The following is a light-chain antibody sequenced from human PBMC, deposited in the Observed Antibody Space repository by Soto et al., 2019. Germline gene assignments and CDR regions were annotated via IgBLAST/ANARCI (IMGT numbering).Light chain of an antibody. J-gene: IGLJ1*01. Sequence: QSVLTQPPSASGSPGRSVTISCTGTPNDIGVYDFVSWYQHHPGKAPRLIIYEVVQRPSGVPDRFSGSKSGNTASLTVSGLQAADEADYFCKSYAGSNTYAFGSGTKVTVL. CDR2: EVV. CDR1: PNDIGVYDF. V-gene: IGLV2-8*01. CDR3: KSYAGSNTYA.